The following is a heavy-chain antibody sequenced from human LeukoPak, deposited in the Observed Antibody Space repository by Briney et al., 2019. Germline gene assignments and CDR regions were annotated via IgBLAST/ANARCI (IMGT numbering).Heavy chain of an antibody. Sequence: SDTLSLTCTASSGSTSSYYWSWIRQPPGKGLEWIGYIYYSGSTSYNPSLKSRVTISVDTSMNQFSLKLLSVTAADTAVYYCAREDSGYDYSPFDYWGQGILVTVSS. CDR1: SGSTSSYY. V-gene: IGHV4-59*01. CDR2: IYYSGST. J-gene: IGHJ4*02. CDR3: AREDSGYDYSPFDY. D-gene: IGHD5-12*01.